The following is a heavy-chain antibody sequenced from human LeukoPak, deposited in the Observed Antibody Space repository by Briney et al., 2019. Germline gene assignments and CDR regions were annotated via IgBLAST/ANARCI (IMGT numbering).Heavy chain of an antibody. CDR2: IYYSGST. CDR1: GGSISSGDYY. J-gene: IGHJ5*02. Sequence: SQTLSLTCTVSGGSISSGDYYWSWIRQPPGKGLEWIGYIYYSGSTSYNPSLKSRVIISVDTSKNQFSLKLSSATAADTAVYYCARDRGSGSPHWFDPWGQGTLVTVSS. CDR3: ARDRGSGSPHWFDP. D-gene: IGHD3-10*01. V-gene: IGHV4-30-4*01.